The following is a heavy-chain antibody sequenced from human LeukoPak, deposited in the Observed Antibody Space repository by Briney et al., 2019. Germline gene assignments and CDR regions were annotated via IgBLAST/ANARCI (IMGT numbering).Heavy chain of an antibody. D-gene: IGHD6-13*01. CDR2: INHSGST. V-gene: IGHV4-34*01. Sequence: EWIGEINHSGSTNYNPSLKSRVTISVDTSKNQFSLKLSSVTAADTAVYYCATYSSSWYVDYWGQGTLVTVSS. CDR3: ATYSSSWYVDY. J-gene: IGHJ4*02.